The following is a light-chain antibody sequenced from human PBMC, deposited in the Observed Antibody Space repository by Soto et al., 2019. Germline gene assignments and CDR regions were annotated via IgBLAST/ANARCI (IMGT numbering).Light chain of an antibody. Sequence: QSALTQPASVSGSPVQSITISCTGTTSDIGTYDYVSWYKQHPDKAPKLIIYDVNSRPSGISNRFSGSKSGNTASLTVSGLQPEDEGYYYCSSYTTTYSLVFGGGTQLTVL. CDR2: DVN. CDR3: SSYTTTYSLV. J-gene: IGLJ2*01. CDR1: TSDIGTYDY. V-gene: IGLV2-14*03.